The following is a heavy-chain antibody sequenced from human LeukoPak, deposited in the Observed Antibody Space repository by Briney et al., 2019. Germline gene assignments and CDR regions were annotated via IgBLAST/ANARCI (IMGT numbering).Heavy chain of an antibody. D-gene: IGHD2-15*01. CDR2: IYYSGST. J-gene: IGHJ4*02. CDR3: ARHTMICSGGSCHNHRSGH. Sequence: SETLSLTCTVSGGSISSNNFYWGLIRQPPGKGLEWIASIYYSGSTYYNPSLKDRVTISVDTSKNQFSLKLSSVTAADTAVYYCARHTMICSGGSCHNHRSGHWGQGTLVTVSS. V-gene: IGHV4-39*01. CDR1: GGSISSNNFY.